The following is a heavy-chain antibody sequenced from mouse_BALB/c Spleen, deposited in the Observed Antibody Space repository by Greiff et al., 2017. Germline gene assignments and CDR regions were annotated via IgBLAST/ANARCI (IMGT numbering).Heavy chain of an antibody. V-gene: IGHV5-17*02. CDR3: ARGTTVVGGYFDD. Sequence: EVMLVESGGGLVQPGGSRKLSCAASGFTFSSFGMHWVRQAPEKGLEWVAYISSGSSTIYYADTVKGRFTISRDNPKNTLFLQMTSLRSEDTAMYYCARGTTVVGGYFDDWGQGTTLTVSS. CDR2: ISSGSSTI. J-gene: IGHJ2*01. CDR1: GFTFSSFG. D-gene: IGHD1-1*01.